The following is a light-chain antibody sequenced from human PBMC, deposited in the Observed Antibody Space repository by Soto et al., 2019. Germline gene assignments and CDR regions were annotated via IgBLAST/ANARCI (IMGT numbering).Light chain of an antibody. Sequence: EIVMTQSPATLSVSPGERATLSCRASQSVSSNLAWYQQKPGQAPRLLIYGASTRATGIPARFTGSGSGTEFTLTISSLQSEDFAMYSCQQYNNWPPYTCGQGTNLEIK. J-gene: IGKJ2*01. CDR1: QSVSSN. V-gene: IGKV3-15*01. CDR3: QQYNNWPPYT. CDR2: GAS.